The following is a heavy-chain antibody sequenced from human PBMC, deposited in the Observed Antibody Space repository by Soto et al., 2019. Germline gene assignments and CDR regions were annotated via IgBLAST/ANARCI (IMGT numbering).Heavy chain of an antibody. J-gene: IGHJ4*02. CDR3: AREKGDGYNPFDY. D-gene: IGHD5-12*01. V-gene: IGHV3-48*02. CDR1: GLSFSTYS. Sequence: PGGSLRLSCAASGLSFSTYSMNWVRQAPGKGLEWVSYISGSSSTMYYADSVKGRFTISRDNAKNSLYLQMNSLRDEDTAVYYCAREKGDGYNPFDYWGQGTLVTVSS. CDR2: ISGSSSTM.